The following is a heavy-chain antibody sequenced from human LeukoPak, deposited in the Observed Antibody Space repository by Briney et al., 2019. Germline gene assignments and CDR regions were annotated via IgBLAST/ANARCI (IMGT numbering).Heavy chain of an antibody. CDR1: GFTFSSYN. CDR3: AELGITMIGGV. Sequence: PGGSLRLSCAASGFTFSSYNINWVRQAPGKGLEWVSYISSSRRTISYADSVKGRFTISRDNAKNSLYLQMNSLRAEDTAVYHCAELGITMIGGVWGKGTTVTISS. V-gene: IGHV3-48*04. D-gene: IGHD3-10*02. J-gene: IGHJ6*04. CDR2: ISSSRRTI.